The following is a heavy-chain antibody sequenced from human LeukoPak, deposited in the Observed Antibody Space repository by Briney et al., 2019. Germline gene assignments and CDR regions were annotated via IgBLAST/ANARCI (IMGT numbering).Heavy chain of an antibody. J-gene: IGHJ4*02. CDR1: GFTVSSSY. V-gene: IGHV3-69-1*01. CDR3: VYGDNRGY. CDR2: ISSSSNT. Sequence: PGGSLRLSCAPSGFTVSSSYMSWVRQAPGQGLEWVSSISSSSNTHYADSVKGRFTISRDNAKNSLYLQMNSLRDEDTAVYYCVYGDNRGYWGQGTLVTVSS. D-gene: IGHD4-17*01.